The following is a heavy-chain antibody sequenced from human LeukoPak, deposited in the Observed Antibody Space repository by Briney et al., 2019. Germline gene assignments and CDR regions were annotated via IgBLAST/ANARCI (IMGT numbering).Heavy chain of an antibody. V-gene: IGHV3-21*01. CDR1: GFTFSSYS. CDR3: ARDLAYDFWSGYYTPSFDY. J-gene: IGHJ4*02. Sequence: GGSLRLSCAASGFTFSSYSMNWVRQAPGKGLEWVSSISSSSSYIYYADSVKGRFTISRDNAKNSLYLQMNSLRAEDTAVYYCARDLAYDFWSGYYTPSFDYWGQGTLVTVSP. D-gene: IGHD3-3*01. CDR2: ISSSSSYI.